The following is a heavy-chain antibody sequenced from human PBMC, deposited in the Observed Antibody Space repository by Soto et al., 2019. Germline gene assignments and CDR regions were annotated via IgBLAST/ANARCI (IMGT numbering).Heavy chain of an antibody. CDR3: AIHTTGGRNGPHT. J-gene: IGHJ5*02. V-gene: IGHV4-39*01. D-gene: IGHD7-27*01. CDR2: VYYTGST. Sequence: PSETLSLTCTVSRRSIRNDGDNWGWIRQPPGKGLEWIGSVYYTGSTYYNPSLQSRVTISIDTSKNQYSLNVNSVTADDTAFYYCAIHTTGGRNGPHTWGQGTLVTVSS. CDR1: RRSIRNDGDN.